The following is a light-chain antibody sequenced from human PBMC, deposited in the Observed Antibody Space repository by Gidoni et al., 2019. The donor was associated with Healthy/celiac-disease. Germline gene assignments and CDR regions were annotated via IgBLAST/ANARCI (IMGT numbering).Light chain of an antibody. Sequence: DIVITQFPDSLPVSLGERATINCKSSQSVLYNSNNKNYLAWYQQKPGQPPKLLIYWASTRESGVPDRFSGSGSGTDFTLTISSLQAEDVAVYYCQQYYSTPLFTFGPGTKVDIK. J-gene: IGKJ3*01. CDR3: QQYYSTPLFT. CDR2: WAS. V-gene: IGKV4-1*01. CDR1: QSVLYNSNNKNY.